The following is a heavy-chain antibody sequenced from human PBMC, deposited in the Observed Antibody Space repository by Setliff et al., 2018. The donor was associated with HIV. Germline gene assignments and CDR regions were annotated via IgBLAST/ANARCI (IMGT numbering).Heavy chain of an antibody. Sequence: SVKVSCKASGGTFNNDAISWVRQAPGQGLEWMGGIVPVLGITNYSPKFQGRVTITTDESTTTAYMDLSSLRSEDTAVYYCARAKYCTNGVCVGYFQHWGQGTLVTVSS. J-gene: IGHJ1*01. D-gene: IGHD2-8*01. CDR2: IVPVLGIT. V-gene: IGHV1-69*10. CDR3: ARAKYCTNGVCVGYFQH. CDR1: GGTFNNDA.